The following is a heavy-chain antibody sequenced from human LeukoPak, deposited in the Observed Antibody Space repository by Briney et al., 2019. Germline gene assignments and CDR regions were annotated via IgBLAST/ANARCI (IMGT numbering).Heavy chain of an antibody. D-gene: IGHD3-10*01. V-gene: IGHV4-38-2*02. Sequence: SETLSLTCTVSGYSISTAYYWGWIRQPPGKGLEWIGSIYYSGSTYYNPSLKSRVTISVDTSKNQFSLKLTSVTAADTAVYYCARGGSYYYDSFDDWGQGTLVTVSS. CDR2: IYYSGST. CDR1: GYSISTAYY. CDR3: ARGGSYYYDSFDD. J-gene: IGHJ4*02.